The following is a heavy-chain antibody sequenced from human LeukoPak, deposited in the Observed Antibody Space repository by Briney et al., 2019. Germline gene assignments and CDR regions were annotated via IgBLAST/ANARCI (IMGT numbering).Heavy chain of an antibody. J-gene: IGHJ4*02. V-gene: IGHV3-74*01. Sequence: GGSLRLSCAASGFTFSSYWMHWVRQAPGKGLVWVSRINSDGSSTSYADSVKGRFTISRDNAKNTLYLQMNSLRAEDTAVFYCAKDPEDGFGDYLDYWGQGTLVTVSS. CDR1: GFTFSSYW. CDR2: INSDGSST. CDR3: AKDPEDGFGDYLDY. D-gene: IGHD4-17*01.